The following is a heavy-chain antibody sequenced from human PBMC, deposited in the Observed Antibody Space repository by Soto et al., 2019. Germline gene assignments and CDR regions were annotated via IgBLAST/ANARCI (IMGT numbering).Heavy chain of an antibody. D-gene: IGHD3-9*01. CDR3: ARAKYYDILTGYYTINAFYI. Sequence: GASVKVSCKASGYTFTSYGISWVRQAPGQGLEWMGWISAYNGNTNYAQKLQGGVTMTTDTSTSTAYMELRSLRSDDTAVYYCARAKYYDILTGYYTINAFYIWGKGTMVPVSS. V-gene: IGHV1-18*01. CDR1: GYTFTSYG. J-gene: IGHJ3*02. CDR2: ISAYNGNT.